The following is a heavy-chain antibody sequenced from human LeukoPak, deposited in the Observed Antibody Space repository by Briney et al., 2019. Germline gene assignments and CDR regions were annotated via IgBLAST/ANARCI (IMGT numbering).Heavy chain of an antibody. CDR2: IYHSGSA. Sequence: SGTLSLTCAVSGGSISSSNWWSWVRQPPGKGLEWIGEIYHSGSANYNPSLKSRVTISVDKSKNQFSLRLNSVTAADTAVYYCARTHRGFYFDYWGQGTLVTVSS. CDR1: GGSISSSNW. V-gene: IGHV4-4*02. CDR3: ARTHRGFYFDY. J-gene: IGHJ4*02. D-gene: IGHD3-10*01.